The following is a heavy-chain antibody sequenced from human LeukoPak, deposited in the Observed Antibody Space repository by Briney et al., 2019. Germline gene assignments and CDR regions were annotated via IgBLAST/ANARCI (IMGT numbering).Heavy chain of an antibody. Sequence: SQTLSLTCTVSGGSISSGGYYWSWIRQHPGKGLEWIGYIYHSGSTYYNPSLKSRVTISVDTSKNQFSLKLSSVTAADTAVYYCARECYDYVWGSYRPRFDYWGQGTLVTVSS. CDR2: IYHSGST. CDR1: GGSISSGGYY. CDR3: ARECYDYVWGSYRPRFDY. J-gene: IGHJ4*02. D-gene: IGHD3-16*02. V-gene: IGHV4-31*03.